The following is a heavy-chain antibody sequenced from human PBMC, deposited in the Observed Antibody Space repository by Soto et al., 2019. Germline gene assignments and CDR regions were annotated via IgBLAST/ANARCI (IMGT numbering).Heavy chain of an antibody. J-gene: IGHJ4*02. CDR1: GYTFGNHW. V-gene: IGHV3-74*01. CDR3: ATAEVDY. CDR2: MNSDGSII. Sequence: GGSLRLSCAIAGYTFGNHWMHWVRQAPGKGLEWVSRMNSDGSIINYADSVKGRFTVSRDNAKNTLYLQMNSLRVEDTAVYYCATAEVDYWGPGTLVTVSS.